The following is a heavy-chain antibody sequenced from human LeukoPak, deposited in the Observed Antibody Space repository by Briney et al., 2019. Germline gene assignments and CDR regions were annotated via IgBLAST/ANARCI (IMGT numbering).Heavy chain of an antibody. D-gene: IGHD6-13*01. CDR1: GYSFTSYW. CDR3: ARQVGIAAAGNWFDP. V-gene: IGHV5-51*01. CDR2: IYPGDSDT. Sequence: GESLKISCKGSGYSFTSYWIGWVRQVPGKGLEWMGIIYPGDSDTRYSPSFQGQVTISADKSISTAYLQWSSLKASDTAMYYCARQVGIAAAGNWFDPWGQGTLVTVSS. J-gene: IGHJ5*02.